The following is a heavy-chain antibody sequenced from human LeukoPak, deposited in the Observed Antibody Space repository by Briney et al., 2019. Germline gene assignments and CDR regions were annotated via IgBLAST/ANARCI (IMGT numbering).Heavy chain of an antibody. V-gene: IGHV4-59*01. CDR3: ARVYYSNSYDYWYFDL. CDR1: GCSIISYY. J-gene: IGHJ2*01. CDR2: IFYIGST. Sequence: SETLSLTCTVSGCSIISYYWSWIRQPPGKGLDWIGYIFYIGSTNYNPSLKSPGTISVDTSKNQFSLKLSSVTAADTAVYYCARVYYSNSYDYWYFDLWGRGTLVTVSS. D-gene: IGHD6-13*01.